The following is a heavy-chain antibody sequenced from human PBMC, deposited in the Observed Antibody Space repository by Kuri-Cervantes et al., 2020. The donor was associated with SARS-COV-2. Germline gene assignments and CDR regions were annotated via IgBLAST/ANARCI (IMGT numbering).Heavy chain of an antibody. V-gene: IGHV1-2*02. CDR1: GYTFTGYY. J-gene: IGHJ3*02. Sequence: ASVKVSCKASGYTFTGYYMHWVRQAPGQGLEWMGWINPNSGGTNYAQKFQGRVTMTRDTSISTVYIELSRLRSDDTAVYYCARDCTPFGYSYGHAFDIWGQGTMVTVSS. CDR3: ARDCTPFGYSYGHAFDI. CDR2: INPNSGGT. D-gene: IGHD5-18*01.